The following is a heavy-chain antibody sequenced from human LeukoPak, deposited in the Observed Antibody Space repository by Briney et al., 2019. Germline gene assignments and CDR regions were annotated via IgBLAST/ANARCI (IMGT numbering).Heavy chain of an antibody. J-gene: IGHJ4*02. V-gene: IGHV3-7*01. CDR2: IKGDESAR. CDR1: GFTFSSYW. D-gene: IGHD1-26*01. Sequence: GSRRLSCAASGFTFSSYWMAWVRQAPGKGLEWVANIKGDESARHQADSVKGRFTISRDNTRNSLYLQMTNLRGDDTAVYYCARDVVGSLDYWGQGTLVTVSS. CDR3: ARDVVGSLDY.